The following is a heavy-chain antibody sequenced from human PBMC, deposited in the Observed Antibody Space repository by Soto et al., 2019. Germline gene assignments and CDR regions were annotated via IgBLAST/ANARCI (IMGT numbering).Heavy chain of an antibody. D-gene: IGHD6-19*01. V-gene: IGHV3-33*01. CDR1: GFSLRTYG. Sequence: QVQLVESGGGVVQSGRSLTLSCAASGFSLRTYGMQWLRRAPGKGLEWVAFIWYDGTKKFYANSVKGRSTISKDNSNNILYLQMRGLRAEDTAMYYCARDVVTAVAGSVNWFDPWGQGTLVTVSS. CDR2: IWYDGTKK. CDR3: ARDVVTAVAGSVNWFDP. J-gene: IGHJ5*02.